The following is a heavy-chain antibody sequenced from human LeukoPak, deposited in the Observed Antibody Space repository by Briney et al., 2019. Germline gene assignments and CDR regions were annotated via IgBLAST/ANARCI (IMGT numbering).Heavy chain of an antibody. D-gene: IGHD3-10*01. Sequence: SVKVSCKASGGTSSSYAISWVRQAPGQGLEWMGGIIPIFGTANYAQKFQGRVTITTDESTSTAYMELSSLRSEDTAVYYCATGSGSYYEYRYWGQGTLVTVSS. CDR3: ATGSGSYYEYRY. CDR2: IIPIFGTA. V-gene: IGHV1-69*05. J-gene: IGHJ4*02. CDR1: GGTSSSYA.